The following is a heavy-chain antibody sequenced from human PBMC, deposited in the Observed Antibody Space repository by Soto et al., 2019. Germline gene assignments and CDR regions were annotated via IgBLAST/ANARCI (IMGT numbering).Heavy chain of an antibody. CDR3: ARDRGIAVAEYYYGMDV. D-gene: IGHD6-19*01. V-gene: IGHV1-46*01. J-gene: IGHJ6*02. CDR1: GYTFASYY. CDR2: INPSGGST. Sequence: ASVKVSCKASGYTFASYYMHWLRQAPGQGLEWMGIINPSGGSTSYAQKFQGRVTMTRDTSTSTVYMELSSLRSEDTAVYYCARDRGIAVAEYYYGMDVWGQGTTVTVSS.